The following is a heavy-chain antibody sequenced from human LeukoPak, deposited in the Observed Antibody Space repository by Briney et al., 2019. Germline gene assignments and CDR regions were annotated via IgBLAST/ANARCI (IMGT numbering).Heavy chain of an antibody. CDR1: GFTSGDYG. CDR2: ISANGRNT. D-gene: IGHD5-18*01. Sequence: PGGSLRLSCAASGFTSGDYGMGWVRQAPGKGLEWVSSISANGRNTYYADSVKGRFTMSRDNSNNMVFLQMNSLTAEDTAVYYCAKSWGYSYGSSYGMDVWGQGTTVTVSS. CDR3: AKSWGYSYGSSYGMDV. J-gene: IGHJ6*02. V-gene: IGHV3-23*01.